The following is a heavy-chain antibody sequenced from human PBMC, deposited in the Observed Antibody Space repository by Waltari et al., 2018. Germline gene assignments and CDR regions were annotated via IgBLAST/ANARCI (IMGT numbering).Heavy chain of an antibody. V-gene: IGHV3-33*01. Sequence: SGFTFSTYGMHWVRQAPGKGLEWVTVIWYDGTKKYYADSVKGRFTISRDNSKNTLYLQMNSLRAEDTAVYYCARDARPPYSGSYLLNWYFDLWGRGTLVSVSS. CDR3: ARDARPPYSGSYLLNWYFDL. CDR2: IWYDGTKK. D-gene: IGHD1-26*01. CDR1: GFTFSTYG. J-gene: IGHJ2*01.